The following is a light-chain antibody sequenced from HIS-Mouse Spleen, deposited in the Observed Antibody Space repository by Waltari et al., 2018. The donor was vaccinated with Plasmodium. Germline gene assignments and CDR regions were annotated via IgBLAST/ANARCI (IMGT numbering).Light chain of an antibody. CDR1: QSVLYSSNNKNY. J-gene: IGKJ2*01. V-gene: IGKV4-1*01. CDR3: QQYYSTPYT. CDR2: WAS. Sequence: EIVMTQSPDSLAVSLGERATINCKSSQSVLYSSNNKNYLAWYQQKPGQPPKLLIYWASTRESGVPDRFSCSWSGTDFTLTISSLQAEDVAVYYCQQYYSTPYTFGQGTKLEIK.